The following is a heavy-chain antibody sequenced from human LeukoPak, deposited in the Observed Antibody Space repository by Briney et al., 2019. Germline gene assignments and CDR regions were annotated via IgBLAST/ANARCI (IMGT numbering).Heavy chain of an antibody. CDR1: GYSLTSYG. J-gene: IGHJ5*02. CDR2: SSAYNGKT. D-gene: IGHD2-15*01. CDR3: ARDLASVVVAAPPFGP. V-gene: IGHV1-18*01. Sequence: SVNLSCKASGYSLTSYGISWARKAPGQGPERMGWSSAYNGKTNYAQTPQSRVTMTTDTSTSTPYTQKRSPMSDATTVYYSARDLASVVVAAPPFGPWGQGTLGTLSS.